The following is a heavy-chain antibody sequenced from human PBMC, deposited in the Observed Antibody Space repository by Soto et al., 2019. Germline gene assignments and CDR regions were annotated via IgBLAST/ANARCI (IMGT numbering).Heavy chain of an antibody. Sequence: QVQLQESGPGLVKPSQTLSLTCTVSGGSISSGGYYWSWIRQHPGKGLEWIGYIYYSGSTYYNPSLQSRXXIXVXXSKNPFSLKLSSVTAADTAVYYCARDRQVPGWFDPWGQGTLVTVSS. J-gene: IGHJ5*02. V-gene: IGHV4-31*03. CDR2: IYYSGST. CDR1: GGSISSGGYY. CDR3: ARDRQVPGWFDP.